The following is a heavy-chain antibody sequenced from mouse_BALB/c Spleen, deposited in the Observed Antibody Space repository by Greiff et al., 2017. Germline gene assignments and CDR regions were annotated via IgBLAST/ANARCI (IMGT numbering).Heavy chain of an antibody. D-gene: IGHD2-1*01. CDR3: ARDYGNSMDY. Sequence: EVKVEESGPGLVKPSQSLSLTCSVTGYSITSGYYWNWIRQYPGNKLEWMGYISYDGSNNYNPSLKNRISITRDTSKNQFFLKLNSVTTEDTATYYCARDYGNSMDYWGQGTSVTVSS. CDR1: GYSITSGYY. CDR2: ISYDGSN. V-gene: IGHV3-6*02. J-gene: IGHJ4*01.